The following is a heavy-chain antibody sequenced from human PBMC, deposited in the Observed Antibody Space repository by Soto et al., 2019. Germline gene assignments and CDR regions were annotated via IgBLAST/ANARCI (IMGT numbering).Heavy chain of an antibody. CDR2: IYYSGST. J-gene: IGHJ5*02. V-gene: IGHV4-30-4*01. CDR1: GGSISSGDYY. Sequence: SLTCTVSGGSISSGDYYWSWIRQPPGKGLEWIGYIYYSGSTYYNPSLKSRVTISVDTSKNQFSLKLSSVTAADTAVYYCARVHILLWFGELLNNWFDPWGQGTLVTVSS. D-gene: IGHD3-10*01. CDR3: ARVHILLWFGELLNNWFDP.